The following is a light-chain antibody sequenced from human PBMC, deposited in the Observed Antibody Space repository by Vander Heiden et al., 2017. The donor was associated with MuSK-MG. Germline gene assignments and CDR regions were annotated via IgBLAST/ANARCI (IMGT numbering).Light chain of an antibody. CDR2: AAS. CDR3: QQRYSAPIT. Sequence: DIQMTQSPSSLSASVGDRVTITCRASQSISSYLNWYQQKPGKAPKFLIYAASSLQSGVPSRFSGSGSGTDFTLTISSLQPEDFATYYCQQRYSAPITFGQGTRLEIK. V-gene: IGKV1-39*01. J-gene: IGKJ5*01. CDR1: QSISSY.